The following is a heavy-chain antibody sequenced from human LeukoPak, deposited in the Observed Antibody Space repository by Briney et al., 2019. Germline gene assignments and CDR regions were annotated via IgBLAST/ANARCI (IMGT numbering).Heavy chain of an antibody. CDR3: ASLTLGGIRTISYAFDL. CDR1: GVTFSNYW. V-gene: IGHV3-48*01. J-gene: IGHJ3*01. D-gene: IGHD1-26*01. CDR2: ISSSGSTK. Sequence: GGSLRLSCAASGVTFSNYWMTWVRQAPGKGLEWLSYISSSGSTKYYADSVKGRFTISRDNSKNTLYLQMNSLRPEDTAMYYCASLTLGGIRTISYAFDLWGQGTMVTVYS.